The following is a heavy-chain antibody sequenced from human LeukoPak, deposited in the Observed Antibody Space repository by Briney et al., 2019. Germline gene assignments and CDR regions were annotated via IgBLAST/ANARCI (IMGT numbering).Heavy chain of an antibody. CDR3: ARGPQGYCSGITCYFDY. Sequence: ASVKVSCKASGYTFTDYYIHWVRQAPGQGLECMAWINPYSGGTDSGQKFQGRVTMTRDTSTTTASMELTSLRSDDTALYYCARGPQGYCSGITCYFDYWGQGTLVTVSS. V-gene: IGHV1-2*02. CDR1: GYTFTDYY. J-gene: IGHJ4*02. D-gene: IGHD2-15*01. CDR2: INPYSGGT.